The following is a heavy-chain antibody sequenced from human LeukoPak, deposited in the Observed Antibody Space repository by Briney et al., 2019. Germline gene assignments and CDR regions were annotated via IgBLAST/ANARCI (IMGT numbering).Heavy chain of an antibody. V-gene: IGHV1-69*02. CDR1: GGTFSSYT. Sequence: GASVKVSRKASGGTFSSYTISWVRQAPGQGLEWMGRSIPILGIANYAQKFQGRVTITADKSTSPAYMELSSLRSEDTAVYYCASHSPRIAAAGGAYAFDIWGQGTMVTVSS. CDR3: ASHSPRIAAAGGAYAFDI. J-gene: IGHJ3*02. D-gene: IGHD6-13*01. CDR2: SIPILGIA.